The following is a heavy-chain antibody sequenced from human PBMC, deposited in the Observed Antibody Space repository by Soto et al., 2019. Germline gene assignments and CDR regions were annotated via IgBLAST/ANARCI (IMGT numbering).Heavy chain of an antibody. CDR1: GGSISSRGYY. J-gene: IGHJ6*02. CDR3: ASWRRGPTYDYGDPLYYYYGMDV. D-gene: IGHD4-17*01. Sequence: SETLSLTCTVSGGSISSRGYYWGWIRQPPGKGLEWIGTIYYSGSTNYNPSLESRVTISVDKSKNQFSLKLSSVTAADTAVYYCASWRRGPTYDYGDPLYYYYGMDVWGQGTTVTVSS. V-gene: IGHV4-39*07. CDR2: IYYSGST.